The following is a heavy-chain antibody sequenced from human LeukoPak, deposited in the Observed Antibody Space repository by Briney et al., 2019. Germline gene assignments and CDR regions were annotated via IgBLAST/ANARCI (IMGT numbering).Heavy chain of an antibody. V-gene: IGHV7-4-1*02. D-gene: IGHD6-19*01. CDR3: ARAIAVAGTLSPVFDY. J-gene: IGHJ4*02. CDR2: INTNTGNP. Sequence: ASVKVSCKASGYTFTGYYMHWVRQAPGQGLEWMGWINTNTGNPTYAQGFSGRFMFSLDTSVSTAYLQISSLKAEDTAFYYCARAIAVAGTLSPVFDYWGQGTLVTVSS. CDR1: GYTFTGYY.